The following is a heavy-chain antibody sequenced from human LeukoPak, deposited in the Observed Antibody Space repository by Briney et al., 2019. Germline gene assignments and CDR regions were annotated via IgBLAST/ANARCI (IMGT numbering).Heavy chain of an antibody. CDR3: AREIFGSGSYPDY. CDR2: IWHDASHT. Sequence: HPSETLSLTCAVSGYSISSGYQWAWIRQSPGKGLEWVALIWHDASHTFYTDSVKGRFTISRDNSKNTVYLQMNSLGGEDTAVYYYAREIFGSGSYPDYWGQGTLVTVSS. J-gene: IGHJ4*02. CDR1: GYSISSGY. D-gene: IGHD3-10*01. V-gene: IGHV3-33*07.